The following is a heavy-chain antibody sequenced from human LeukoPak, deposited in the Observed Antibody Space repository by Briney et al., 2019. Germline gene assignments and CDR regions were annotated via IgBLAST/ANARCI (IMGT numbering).Heavy chain of an antibody. V-gene: IGHV3-30*18. J-gene: IGHJ4*02. CDR2: ISYDGSDK. Sequence: PGGSLRLSCAASRFTFSNYVTHWVRQAPGKGLEWVAVISYDGSDKYYADSVKGRFTISRDNSKNTLYLQMNSLRAEDTAVYYCAKDPRRYSRTGGYFDYWGQGTLVTVSS. CDR3: AKDPRRYSRTGGYFDY. D-gene: IGHD6-13*01. CDR1: RFTFSNYV.